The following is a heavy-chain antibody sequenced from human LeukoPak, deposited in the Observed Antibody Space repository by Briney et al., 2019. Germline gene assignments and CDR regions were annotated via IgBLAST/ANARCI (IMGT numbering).Heavy chain of an antibody. Sequence: AASVKVSCKASGYTFTSYDINWVRQAPGQGLEWMGWMNPNSGNTGYAQKFQGRVTMTRNTSISTAYMELSSLRSEDTAVYYCARDGSSSSSGHYWGQGTLVTGSS. CDR1: GYTFTSYD. D-gene: IGHD6-6*01. CDR3: ARDGSSSSSGHY. CDR2: MNPNSGNT. V-gene: IGHV1-8*01. J-gene: IGHJ4*02.